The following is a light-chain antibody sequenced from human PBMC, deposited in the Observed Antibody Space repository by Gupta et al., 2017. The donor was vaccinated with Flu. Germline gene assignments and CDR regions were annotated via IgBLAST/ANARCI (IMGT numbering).Light chain of an antibody. CDR1: RSINTW. CDR3: QQNNTDPYT. J-gene: IGKJ2*01. CDR2: RAS. Sequence: DIPMPPSPSTLSASVGDRVTITCRASRSINTWLDWYQQKPGKAPKLLIYRASSVEGGVPSRFSGSGSGTEFTLTINSLQPDDFATYYCQQNNTDPYTFGQGTKVEIK. V-gene: IGKV1-5*03.